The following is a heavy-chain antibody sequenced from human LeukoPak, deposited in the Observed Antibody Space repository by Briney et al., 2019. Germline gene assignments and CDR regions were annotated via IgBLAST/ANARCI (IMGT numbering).Heavy chain of an antibody. CDR2: IYYSGST. CDR3: ARLLPTPDDAFDI. Sequence: SETLSLTCTVSGGSISSGGYYWSWIRQHPGKGLEWIRYIYYSGSTYYNPSLKSRVTISVDTSKNQFSLKLSSVTAADTAVYYCARLLPTPDDAFDIWGQGTMVTVSS. CDR1: GGSISSGGYY. V-gene: IGHV4-31*03. J-gene: IGHJ3*02.